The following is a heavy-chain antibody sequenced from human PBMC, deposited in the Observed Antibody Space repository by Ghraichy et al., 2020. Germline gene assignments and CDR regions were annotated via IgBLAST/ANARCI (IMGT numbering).Heavy chain of an antibody. CDR3: AREGDSGGYYFHS. V-gene: IGHV1-46*02. D-gene: IGHD3-22*01. CDR2: IDPSGGTT. Sequence: ASVKVSCKASGYTFNTYYMNWVRQAPGQGLEWMGIIDPSGGTTRYAQKFQGRVTMTMDTSTSTVYMELISLRSEDTAVYYCAREGDSGGYYFHSWGQGTLVTVSS. CDR1: GYTFNTYY. J-gene: IGHJ4*02.